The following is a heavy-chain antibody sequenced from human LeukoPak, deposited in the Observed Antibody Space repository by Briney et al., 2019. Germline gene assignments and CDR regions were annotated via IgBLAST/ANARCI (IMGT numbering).Heavy chain of an antibody. Sequence: ASVKVSCKASGYTFTTYGFNWVRQAPGQGLEWMGWISAYNGDTQYAQKLQGRVTMTTDTSTRTAYLELRSLRSDDTAVYYCARHAFDIWGQGTMVTVSS. CDR3: ARHAFDI. J-gene: IGHJ3*02. V-gene: IGHV1-18*01. CDR2: ISAYNGDT. CDR1: GYTFTTYG.